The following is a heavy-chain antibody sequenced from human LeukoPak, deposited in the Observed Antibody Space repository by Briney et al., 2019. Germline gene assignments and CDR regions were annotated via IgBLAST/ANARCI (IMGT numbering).Heavy chain of an antibody. D-gene: IGHD3-22*01. Sequence: PSETLSLTCTVSGYSISSGYYWGWIRQPPGKGLEWIGSIYHSGSTYYNPSLKSRVTISVDTSKNQFSLKLSSVTAADTAVYYCARDITMIVVVAGPFDPWGKGTLVTVSS. J-gene: IGHJ5*02. V-gene: IGHV4-38-2*02. CDR2: IYHSGST. CDR1: GYSISSGYY. CDR3: ARDITMIVVVAGPFDP.